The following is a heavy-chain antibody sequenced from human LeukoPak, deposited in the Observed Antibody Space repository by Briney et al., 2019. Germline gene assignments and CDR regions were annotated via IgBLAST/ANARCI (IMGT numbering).Heavy chain of an antibody. D-gene: IGHD3-22*01. CDR3: ARDMSGYYAHNFDY. Sequence: GGSLRLSCAASGFTVSSNYMSWVRQAPGKGLEWVSYISSSSSTIYYAVSVKGRFTISRDNAKNSLYLQMNSLRAEDTAVYYCARDMSGYYAHNFDYWGQGTLVTVSS. J-gene: IGHJ4*02. V-gene: IGHV3-48*04. CDR1: GFTVSSNY. CDR2: ISSSSSTI.